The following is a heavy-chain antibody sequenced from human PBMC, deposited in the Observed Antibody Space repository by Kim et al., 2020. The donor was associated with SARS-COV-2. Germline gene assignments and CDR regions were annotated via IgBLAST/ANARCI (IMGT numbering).Heavy chain of an antibody. CDR2: IRSKAYGGTT. D-gene: IGHD3-3*01. V-gene: IGHV3-49*04. Sequence: GGSLRLSCTASGFTFGDYAMSWVRQAPGKGLEWVGFIRSKAYGGTTEYAASVKGRFTISRDDSKSIAYLQMNSLKTEDTAVYYCTREYDFWSGYYYYYGMGVWGQGTTVTVSS. CDR3: TREYDFWSGYYYYYGMGV. J-gene: IGHJ6*02. CDR1: GFTFGDYA.